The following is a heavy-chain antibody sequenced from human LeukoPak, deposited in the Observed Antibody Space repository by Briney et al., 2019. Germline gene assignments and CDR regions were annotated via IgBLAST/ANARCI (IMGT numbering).Heavy chain of an antibody. CDR3: ARRLIVDTAMVPTYYFDY. Sequence: TSETLSLTCTVSGGSISSSSYYWGWIRQPPGKWLEWIGSIYYSGSTYYNPSLKSRVTISVDTSKNQFSLKLSSVTAPDTAVYYCARRLIVDTAMVPTYYFDYWGQGTLVTVSS. V-gene: IGHV4-39*01. D-gene: IGHD5-18*01. CDR1: GGSISSSSYY. J-gene: IGHJ4*02. CDR2: IYYSGST.